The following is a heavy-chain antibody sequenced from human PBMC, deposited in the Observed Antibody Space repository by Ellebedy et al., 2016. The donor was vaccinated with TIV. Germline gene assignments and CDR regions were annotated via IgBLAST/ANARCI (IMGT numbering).Heavy chain of an antibody. J-gene: IGHJ6*02. CDR2: IWYDGSNK. CDR1: GFRFSTYG. V-gene: IGHV3-33*01. Sequence: GESLKIFCAASGFRFSTYGMHWVRPAPGRGLEWVAVIWYDGSNKNYGVSVKGRFPISRDNSKKTVYLQMNSLGAEDTAVYYCARDLGVVNYYYGMDVWGQGTTVTVSS. D-gene: IGHD3-3*01. CDR3: ARDLGVVNYYYGMDV.